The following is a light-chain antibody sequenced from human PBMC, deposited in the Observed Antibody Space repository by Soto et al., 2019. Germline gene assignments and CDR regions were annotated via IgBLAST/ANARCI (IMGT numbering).Light chain of an antibody. Sequence: EIVLTQSPATLSLSPGERATLXXXXSQRVSSSSLAWYQHKPGQVPRLLINGASSRATGIPDRFSGSGSGTDFTLTISRLEPEDFAVYYCQQYGSSPITFGQGTRLEI. V-gene: IGKV3-20*01. J-gene: IGKJ5*01. CDR1: QRVSSSS. CDR2: GAS. CDR3: QQYGSSPIT.